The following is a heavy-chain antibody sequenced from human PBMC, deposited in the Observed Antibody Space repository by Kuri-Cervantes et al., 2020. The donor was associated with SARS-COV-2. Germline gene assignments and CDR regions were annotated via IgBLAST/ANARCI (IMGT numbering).Heavy chain of an antibody. Sequence: GESLKISCAASGFTFSSYSMNWVRQAPGKGLEWVSSISSSSSYIYYADSMKGRFTISRDNAKNSLYLQMNSLRAEDTAVYYCARGPRVYDILTGYYCAFDIWGQGTMVTVSS. D-gene: IGHD3-9*01. CDR1: GFTFSSYS. CDR2: ISSSSSYI. J-gene: IGHJ3*02. V-gene: IGHV3-21*01. CDR3: ARGPRVYDILTGYYCAFDI.